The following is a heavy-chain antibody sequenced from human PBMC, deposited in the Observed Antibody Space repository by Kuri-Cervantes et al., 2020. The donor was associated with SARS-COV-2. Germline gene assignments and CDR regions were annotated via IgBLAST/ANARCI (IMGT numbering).Heavy chain of an antibody. D-gene: IGHD7-27*01. CDR3: ARDDHDWGEGGAFDI. CDR1: GFTFSSYW. Sequence: GGSLRLSCAASGFTFSSYWMSWVRQAPGKGLERVANIKQDGSEKYYVDSVKGRFTISRDNAKNSLYLRMNSLRAEDTAVYYCARDDHDWGEGGAFDIWGQGTMVTVSS. J-gene: IGHJ3*02. CDR2: IKQDGSEK. V-gene: IGHV3-7*01.